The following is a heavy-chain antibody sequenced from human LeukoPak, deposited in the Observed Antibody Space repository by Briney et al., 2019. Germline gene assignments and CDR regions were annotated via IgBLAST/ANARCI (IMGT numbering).Heavy chain of an antibody. CDR3: ARDRGGYFDY. J-gene: IGHJ4*02. CDR1: GFTFSSYA. Sequence: GGSLRLSCAASGFTFSSYAMSWVRQAPGKGLEWEALIWYDGSNTYYADSVKGRFTISRDNSKNTLYLQMNSLRAEDTAVYYCARDRGGYFDYWGQGTLVTVSS. CDR2: IWYDGSNT. V-gene: IGHV3-33*08. D-gene: IGHD3-16*01.